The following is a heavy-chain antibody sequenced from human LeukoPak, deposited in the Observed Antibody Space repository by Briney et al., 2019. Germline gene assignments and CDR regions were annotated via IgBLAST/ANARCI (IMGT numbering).Heavy chain of an antibody. J-gene: IGHJ3*02. CDR2: IYYSGST. D-gene: IGHD3-10*01. Sequence: PSETLSLTCTVSGGSISSYYWSWIRQPPGKGLEWIGYIYYSGSTNYNPSLKSRVTISVDTSKNQFSLKLSSVTAADTAVYYCARDLGEPPGGSTLSGAFDTWGQGTMVTVSS. V-gene: IGHV4-59*01. CDR1: GGSISSYY. CDR3: ARDLGEPPGGSTLSGAFDT.